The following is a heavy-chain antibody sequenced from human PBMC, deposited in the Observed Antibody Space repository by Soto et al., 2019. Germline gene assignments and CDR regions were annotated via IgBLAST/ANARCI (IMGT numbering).Heavy chain of an antibody. D-gene: IGHD3-9*01. Sequence: GASVPFSCKASVYTFTGDDMHWVRHAPEQGLEFIGWINPNSGCTNYSQNFQGRVTMTRDTSISKAYMELSRLRSDDTAVYYCAREKKTYYDILTGYFIDGLNYYYYGMDVWGQGTTVTVSS. CDR3: AREKKTYYDILTGYFIDGLNYYYYGMDV. V-gene: IGHV1-2*02. CDR1: VYTFTGDD. J-gene: IGHJ6*02. CDR2: INPNSGCT.